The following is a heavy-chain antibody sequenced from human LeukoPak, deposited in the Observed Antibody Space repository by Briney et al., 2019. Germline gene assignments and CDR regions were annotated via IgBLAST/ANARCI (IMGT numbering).Heavy chain of an antibody. CDR3: AKPRVPDYYYYYMDV. CDR2: ISGSGGST. J-gene: IGHJ6*03. Sequence: GWSLRLSCAASGFTFSSYAMSWVRQAPGKGLEWVSAISGSGGSTYYADSVKGRFTISRDNSKNTLYLQMNSLRAEDTAVYYCAKPRVPDYYYYYMDVWGKGTTVTVSS. V-gene: IGHV3-23*01. D-gene: IGHD1-1*01. CDR1: GFTFSSYA.